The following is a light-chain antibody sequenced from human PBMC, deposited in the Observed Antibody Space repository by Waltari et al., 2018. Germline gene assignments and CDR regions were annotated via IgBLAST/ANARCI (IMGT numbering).Light chain of an antibody. V-gene: IGLV1-51*01. CDR1: SCNIGNKS. CDR2: DND. J-gene: IGLJ2*01. CDR3: GTWDSSLSIGV. Sequence: QSVLTQPPSGSAAPGQKVTISCSGSSCNIGNKSVSWYQQLPGTAPNLLIYDNDQRPSGIPDRFAGSKSGTSATLGITGLQTGDEADYYCGTWDSSLSIGVFGGGTKLTVL.